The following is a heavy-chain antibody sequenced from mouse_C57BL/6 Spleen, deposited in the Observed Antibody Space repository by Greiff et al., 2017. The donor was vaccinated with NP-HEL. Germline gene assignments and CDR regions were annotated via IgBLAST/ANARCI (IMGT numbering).Heavy chain of an antibody. J-gene: IGHJ3*01. CDR2: IHPNSGST. Sequence: VQLQQSGAELVKPGASVKLSCKASGYTFTSYWMHWVKQRPGQGLEWIGMIHPNSGSTNYNEKFKSKATLTVDKSSSTAYMQLSSLTSEDSAVYYCAPIYYDPWFAYWGQGTLVTVSA. CDR3: APIYYDPWFAY. CDR1: GYTFTSYW. V-gene: IGHV1-64*01. D-gene: IGHD2-4*01.